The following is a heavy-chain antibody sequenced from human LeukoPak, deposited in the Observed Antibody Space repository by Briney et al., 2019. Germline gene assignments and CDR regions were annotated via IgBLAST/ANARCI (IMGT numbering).Heavy chain of an antibody. Sequence: QPGGSLRLSCAASGFTFSSYEMNWVRQAPGEGLKWVSYISSSGSTIYYADSLKGRFTISRDNAKNSLYLQMNSLRAEDTAVYYCARAHYYDSSGLDFWGQGTLVTVSS. CDR3: ARAHYYDSSGLDF. D-gene: IGHD3-22*01. V-gene: IGHV3-48*03. CDR1: GFTFSSYE. CDR2: ISSSGSTI. J-gene: IGHJ4*02.